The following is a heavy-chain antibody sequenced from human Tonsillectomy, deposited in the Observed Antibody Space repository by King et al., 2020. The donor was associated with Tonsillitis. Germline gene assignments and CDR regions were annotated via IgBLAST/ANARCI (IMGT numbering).Heavy chain of an antibody. CDR2: ISYDGSDK. Sequence: VQLVESGGGVVQPGRSLRLSCAASGLTFSNYPMHWVRQAPGKGLGWMTVISYDGSDKYYADSVKGRFTVSRDNSKNTLYLQMNSLRAEDTAIYYCANLNSGSYSVFDYWGQGTLVTVSS. V-gene: IGHV3-30*01. CDR1: GLTFSNYP. CDR3: ANLNSGSYSVFDY. D-gene: IGHD1-26*01. J-gene: IGHJ4*02.